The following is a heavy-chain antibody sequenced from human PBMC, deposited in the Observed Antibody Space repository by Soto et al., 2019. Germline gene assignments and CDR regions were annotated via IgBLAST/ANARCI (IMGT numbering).Heavy chain of an antibody. J-gene: IGHJ3*02. CDR2: MNPNSGNT. Sequence: ASVKVSCKASGYTFTSYDINWVRQATGQGLEWMGWMNPNSGNTGYAQKFQGRVTMTRNTSISTAYLELRSLRSEDTAVYYCARGQGLLWFGESSLYWAFDIWGQGTMVTVSS. CDR1: GYTFTSYD. D-gene: IGHD3-10*01. V-gene: IGHV1-8*01. CDR3: ARGQGLLWFGESSLYWAFDI.